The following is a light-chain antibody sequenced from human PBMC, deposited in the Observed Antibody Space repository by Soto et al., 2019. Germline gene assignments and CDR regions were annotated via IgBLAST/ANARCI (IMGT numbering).Light chain of an antibody. V-gene: IGLV2-18*02. CDR2: EVN. CDR3: SSFTTSSTWV. Sequence: QSALTQPPSVSGSPGQSVTISCTGTSSDVGSYDRVSWHQQPPGTAPKLLVYEVNNRPSGVPDRFSGSKSGNTASLTISGLQAEDEADYYCSSFTTSSTWVFGGGTKVTVL. J-gene: IGLJ3*02. CDR1: SSDVGSYDR.